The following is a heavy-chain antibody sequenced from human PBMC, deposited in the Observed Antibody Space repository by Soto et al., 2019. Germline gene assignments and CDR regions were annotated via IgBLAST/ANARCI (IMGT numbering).Heavy chain of an antibody. CDR2: ISAYNGNT. J-gene: IGHJ5*02. CDR3: ARFFSVPVYCSSTSCALAGWFDP. CDR1: GYTFTSYG. V-gene: IGHV1-18*01. D-gene: IGHD2-2*01. Sequence: GASVKVSCKASGYTFTSYGISWVRQAPGQGLEWMGWISAYNGNTNYAQKLQGRVTMTTDTSTSTAYMELRSLRSDDTAVYYCARFFSVPVYCSSTSCALAGWFDPWGQGTLVTVSS.